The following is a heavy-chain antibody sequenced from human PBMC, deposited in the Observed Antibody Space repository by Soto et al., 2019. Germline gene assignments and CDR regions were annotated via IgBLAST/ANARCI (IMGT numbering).Heavy chain of an antibody. D-gene: IGHD3-16*01. CDR3: AREVGALKRHYFDY. CDR2: ISGDGGFR. V-gene: IGHV3-64*04. Sequence: VQLVESGGGLAQAGGSLRLSCLASEFSFTTSLMYWVRQAPGKGLQFVSFISGDGGFRKYADSVKGRFTISRDNSKNTLYLEMTDMRPEDTAMYFCAREVGALKRHYFDYWGQGALVTVSS. J-gene: IGHJ4*02. CDR1: EFSFTTSL.